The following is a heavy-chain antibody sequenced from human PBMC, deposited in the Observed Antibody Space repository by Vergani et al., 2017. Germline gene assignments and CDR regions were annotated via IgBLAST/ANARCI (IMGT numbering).Heavy chain of an antibody. J-gene: IGHJ4*02. CDR3: TKEELKN. D-gene: IGHD1-7*01. V-gene: IGHV3-15*01. Sequence: EAHLEESGGGLVKLGGSLRPSCAASGLTFTSAWMSWVRQAPGKGLHWVGRLKSKTDGETIDYAAPVKGRFTISRDDSKSTLSLQMTSLKTEDTAIYYCTKEELKNWGQGTLVTVSS. CDR2: LKSKTDGETI. CDR1: GLTFTSAW.